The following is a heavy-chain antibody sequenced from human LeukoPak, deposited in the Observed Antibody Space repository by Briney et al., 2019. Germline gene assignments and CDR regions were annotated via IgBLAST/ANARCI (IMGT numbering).Heavy chain of an antibody. D-gene: IGHD6-13*01. J-gene: IGHJ3*02. CDR2: ISSSGSTI. CDR3: AKFNSQLVHGDAFDI. CDR1: GFTFSDYY. Sequence: GGSLRLSCAASGFTFSDYYMSWIRQAPGKGLEWVSYISSSGSTIYYADSVKGRFTISRDNAKNSLYLQMNSLRAEDTAVYYCAKFNSQLVHGDAFDIWGQGTMVTVSS. V-gene: IGHV3-11*01.